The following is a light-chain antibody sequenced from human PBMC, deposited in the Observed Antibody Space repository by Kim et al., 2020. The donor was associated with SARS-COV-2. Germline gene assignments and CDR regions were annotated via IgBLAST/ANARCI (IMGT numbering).Light chain of an antibody. J-gene: IGLJ1*01. CDR3: PAWDSSTHNYV. CDR2: QDN. Sequence: SYELTQPPSVSVSPGQTASITCSGYKLGDKYVSWYQQKPGQSPVVVIYQDNKRPSGIPERFSGSNSGNTATLTISGTQAMDEADYYCPAWDSSTHNYV. CDR1: KLGDKY. V-gene: IGLV3-1*01.